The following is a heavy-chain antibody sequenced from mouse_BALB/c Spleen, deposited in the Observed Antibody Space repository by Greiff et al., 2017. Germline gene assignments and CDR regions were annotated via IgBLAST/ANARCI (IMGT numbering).Heavy chain of an antibody. CDR2: ISSGSSTI. V-gene: IGHV5-17*02. D-gene: IGHD2-1*01. J-gene: IGHJ4*01. Sequence: DVKLVESGGGLVQPGGSRKLSCAASGFTFSSFGMHWVRQAPEKGLEWVAYISSGSSTIYYADTVKGRFTISRDNPKNTLFLQMTSLRSEDTAMYYCASYYGNYGNAMDYWGQGTSVTVSS. CDR3: ASYYGNYGNAMDY. CDR1: GFTFSSFG.